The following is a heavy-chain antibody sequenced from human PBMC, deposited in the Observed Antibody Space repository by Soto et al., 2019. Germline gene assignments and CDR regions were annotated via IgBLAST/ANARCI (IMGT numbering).Heavy chain of an antibody. J-gene: IGHJ5*02. CDR2: ISSSSSYI. CDR3: ARDKPRVVLRYFWFDP. D-gene: IGHD3-9*01. V-gene: IGHV3-21*01. CDR1: GFTFSSYS. Sequence: GGSLRLSCAASGFTFSSYSMNWVRQAPGKGLEWVSSISSSSSYIYYADSVKGRFTISRDNAKNSLYLQMNSLRAEDTAVYYCARDKPRVVLRYFWFDPWGQGTLVTVSS.